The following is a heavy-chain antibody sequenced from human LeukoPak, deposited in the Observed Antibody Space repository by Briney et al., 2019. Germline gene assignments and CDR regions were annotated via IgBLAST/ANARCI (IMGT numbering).Heavy chain of an antibody. Sequence: SETLSLTCAVYGGSFSGYYWSWIRQPPGKGLEWIGEINHSGSTNYNPSLKSRVTISVDTSKNQFSLKLSSVTAADTAVYYCARGRAKIYRHNYYGSGSYPWGQGTLVTVSS. V-gene: IGHV4-34*01. CDR1: GGSFSGYY. J-gene: IGHJ5*02. D-gene: IGHD3-10*01. CDR2: INHSGST. CDR3: ARGRAKIYRHNYYGSGSYP.